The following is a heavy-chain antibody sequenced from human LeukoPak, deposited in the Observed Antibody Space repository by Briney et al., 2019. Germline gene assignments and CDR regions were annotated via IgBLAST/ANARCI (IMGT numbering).Heavy chain of an antibody. Sequence: PGGSLRLSCAASGFTFDDYAMHWVRQAPGKGLEWVSGISWNSGSIGYADSVKGRFTISRDNAKNSLYLQMNSLRAEDTALYYCAKDISDGDYNEGMDVWGQGTTVTVSS. J-gene: IGHJ6*02. CDR2: ISWNSGSI. V-gene: IGHV3-9*01. CDR1: GFTFDDYA. CDR3: AKDISDGDYNEGMDV. D-gene: IGHD4-17*01.